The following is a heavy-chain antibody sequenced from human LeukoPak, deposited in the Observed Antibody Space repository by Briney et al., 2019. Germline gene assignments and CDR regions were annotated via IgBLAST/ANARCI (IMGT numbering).Heavy chain of an antibody. CDR3: ARDAGGSLDY. D-gene: IGHD1-14*01. CDR1: GFTFSTYW. CDR2: IKGDESAR. Sequence: GGSLRLSCEASGFTFSTYWMAWVRQGPGKGLEWVANIKGDESARHQADSVKGRFTISRDNAKKSVYLQMSSLRGEDTAVYYCARDAGGSLDYWAQGTLVTVSS. V-gene: IGHV3-7*01. J-gene: IGHJ4*02.